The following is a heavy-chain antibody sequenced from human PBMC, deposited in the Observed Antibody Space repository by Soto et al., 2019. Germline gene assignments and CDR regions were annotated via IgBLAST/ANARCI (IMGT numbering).Heavy chain of an antibody. CDR3: ARVARRDGYNFVDY. D-gene: IGHD1-1*01. V-gene: IGHV1-46*01. J-gene: IGHJ4*02. CDR2: INPSGGST. CDR1: GYTFTSYY. Sequence: QVQLVQSGAEVKKPGASVKVSCKASGYTFTSYYMHWVRHAPGQGLEWMGIINPSGGSTSYAQKFQGSVTLTRDTSTSTVYLELSSLRSEDTAGYYCARVARRDGYNFVDYWGQGTLVTVSS.